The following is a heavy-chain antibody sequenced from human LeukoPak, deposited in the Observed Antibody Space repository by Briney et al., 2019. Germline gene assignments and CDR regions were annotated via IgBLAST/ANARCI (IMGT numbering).Heavy chain of an antibody. J-gene: IGHJ4*02. CDR1: GFTFSSTW. Sequence: GGSLRLTCAGSGFTFSSTWMHWFRQGAGKGLVWVSRITSDGRTTIYADSVKGRFSISRDNAKNTLYLQMNSLRAEDTAVYYCARDRYYVPDYWGQGTLVTVSS. CDR2: ITSDGRTT. CDR3: ARDRYYVPDY. D-gene: IGHD3-10*02. V-gene: IGHV3-74*01.